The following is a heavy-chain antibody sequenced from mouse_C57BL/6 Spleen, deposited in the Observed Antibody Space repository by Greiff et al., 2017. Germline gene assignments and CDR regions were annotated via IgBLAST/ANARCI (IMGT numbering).Heavy chain of an antibody. CDR3: ASGYYYAMDY. J-gene: IGHJ4*01. CDR1: GYTFTSYW. Sequence: QVQLKQPGAELVKPGASVKLSCKASGYTFTSYWMQWVKQRPGQGLEWIGEIDPSDSYTNYNQKFKGKATLTVDTSSSTAYMQLSSLTSEDSAVYYCASGYYYAMDYWGQGTSVTVSS. CDR2: IDPSDSYT. V-gene: IGHV1-50*01.